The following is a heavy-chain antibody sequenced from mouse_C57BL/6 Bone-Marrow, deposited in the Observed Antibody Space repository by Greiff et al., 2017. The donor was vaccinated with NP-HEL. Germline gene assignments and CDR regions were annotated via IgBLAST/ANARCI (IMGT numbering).Heavy chain of an antibody. CDR3: AAITTVVATSGYYAMDY. D-gene: IGHD1-1*01. Sequence: QVQLQQPGAELVRPGSSVKLSCKASGYTFTSYWMHWVKQRPIQGLEWIGNIDPSDSETHYNQQFKDKATLTVDKSSSTAYMQLSSLTSEDSAVYYCAAITTVVATSGYYAMDYWGQGTSVTVSS. CDR2: IDPSDSET. CDR1: GYTFTSYW. V-gene: IGHV1-52*01. J-gene: IGHJ4*01.